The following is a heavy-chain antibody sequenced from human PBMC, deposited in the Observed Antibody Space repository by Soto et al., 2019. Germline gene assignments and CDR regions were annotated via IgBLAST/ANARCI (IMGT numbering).Heavy chain of an antibody. V-gene: IGHV3-33*01. J-gene: IGHJ6*02. CDR2: IWYDGSNK. CDR3: ARDRNIYYYGMDV. Sequence: VGSLRLSCAASGFTFSSYGMHWVRQAPGKGLEWVAVIWYDGSNKYYADSVKGRFTISRDNSKNTLYLQMNSLKAEDTAVYYCARDRNIYYYGMDVWGQGTTVTVS. CDR1: GFTFSSYG.